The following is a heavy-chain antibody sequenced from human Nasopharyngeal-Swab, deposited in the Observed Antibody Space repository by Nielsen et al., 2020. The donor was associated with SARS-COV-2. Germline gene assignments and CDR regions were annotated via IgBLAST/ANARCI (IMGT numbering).Heavy chain of an antibody. J-gene: IGHJ4*02. V-gene: IGHV3-73*01. CDR3: TRQASGYSSGWLGDHFDS. D-gene: IGHD6-19*01. Sequence: GESLKISCAASGFTFSGSAVHWVSQASGKGLEWVGRIRTKPHNYATEYAASVKGRFTISRDDSKNTAYLQMNSLKTEDTAVYYCTRQASGYSSGWLGDHFDSWGQGTLVTVSS. CDR2: IRTKPHNYAT. CDR1: GFTFSGSA.